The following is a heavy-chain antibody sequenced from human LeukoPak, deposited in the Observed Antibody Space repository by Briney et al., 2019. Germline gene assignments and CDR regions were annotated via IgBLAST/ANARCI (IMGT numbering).Heavy chain of an antibody. CDR1: GFSLSDYG. D-gene: IGHD6-19*01. J-gene: IGHJ4*02. CDR2: ISSSGGSI. V-gene: IGHV3-48*03. Sequence: GGSLRLSCVVSGFSLSDYGLNWVRQAPGKGLEWLSYISSSGGSIYYADSVEGRFTISRDKAKNSLYLQMNSLRAEDTAVYYCARDRSGWYYFDYWGQGTLATVSS. CDR3: ARDRSGWYYFDY.